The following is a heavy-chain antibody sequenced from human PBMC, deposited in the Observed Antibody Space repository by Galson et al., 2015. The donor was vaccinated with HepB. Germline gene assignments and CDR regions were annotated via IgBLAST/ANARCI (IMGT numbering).Heavy chain of an antibody. J-gene: IGHJ6*02. CDR2: ISYDGSNK. V-gene: IGHV3-30*18. Sequence: SLRLSCAASGFTFSSYGMHWVRQAPGKGLEWVAVISYDGSNKYYADSVKGRFTISRDNSKNTLYLQMNSLRAEDTAVYYCAKDNVTGSSYYDYYYYGMDVWGQGTTVTVSS. CDR1: GFTFSSYG. CDR3: AKDNVTGSSYYDYYYYGMDV. D-gene: IGHD1-26*01.